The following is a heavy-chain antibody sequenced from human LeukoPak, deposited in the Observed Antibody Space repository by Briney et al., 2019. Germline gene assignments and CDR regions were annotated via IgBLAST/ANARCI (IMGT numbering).Heavy chain of an antibody. Sequence: PGGSLRLSCVVSGFSFSNYWMHWVRQAPGKGLVWVSRINSDGSTTSYAASVKGRFTISRVNAKSTLYLQMNSLRAEDTAVYYCARGIVGPTGDYWGQGTLVTVSS. D-gene: IGHD1-26*01. CDR3: ARGIVGPTGDY. J-gene: IGHJ4*02. CDR2: INSDGSTT. CDR1: GFSFSNYW. V-gene: IGHV3-74*01.